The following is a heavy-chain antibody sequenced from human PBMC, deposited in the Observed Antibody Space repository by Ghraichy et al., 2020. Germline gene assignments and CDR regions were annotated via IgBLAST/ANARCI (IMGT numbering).Heavy chain of an antibody. Sequence: ASVKVSCKASGYTFISYYIHWVRQAPGQGLEWMGIINPSGGSTSYAQKFQGRVTMTRDTSTSTVYMELSSLRSEDTAVYYCVRPNIAPAGYDYGELGAFDIWGQGPIVPVSS. D-gene: IGHD4-17*01. CDR2: INPSGGST. J-gene: IGHJ3*02. CDR3: VRPNIAPAGYDYGELGAFDI. CDR1: GYTFISYY. V-gene: IGHV1-46*01.